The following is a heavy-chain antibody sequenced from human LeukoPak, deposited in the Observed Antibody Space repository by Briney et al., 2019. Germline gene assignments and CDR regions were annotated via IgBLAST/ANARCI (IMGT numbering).Heavy chain of an antibody. CDR3: ARGAGYSSSWSLGGYYYGMDV. D-gene: IGHD6-13*01. Sequence: PSETLSLTCTVSGGSISGYYWSWIRQPPGKGLEWIGYIYYSGSTNYNPSLKSRVTISVGTSKNQFSLKLSSVTAADTAVYYCARGAGYSSSWSLGGYYYGMDVWGQGTTVTVSS. CDR2: IYYSGST. CDR1: GGSISGYY. V-gene: IGHV4-59*12. J-gene: IGHJ6*02.